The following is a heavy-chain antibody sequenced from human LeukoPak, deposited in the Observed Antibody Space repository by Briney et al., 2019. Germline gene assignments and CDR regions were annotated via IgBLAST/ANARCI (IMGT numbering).Heavy chain of an antibody. CDR2: IRSKDNGSTA. J-gene: IGHJ3*01. V-gene: IGHV3-49*04. CDR1: GFTFGDYA. Sequence: PGGSLRLCCTTSGFTFGDYAISWVRQAPGKGLEWVGFIRSKDNGSTAEYAAAVKGRFIMLREDSKSVAYLEMNSLKTEDTAVYYCNGQVNWDQGTMVTVSS. CDR3: NGQVN.